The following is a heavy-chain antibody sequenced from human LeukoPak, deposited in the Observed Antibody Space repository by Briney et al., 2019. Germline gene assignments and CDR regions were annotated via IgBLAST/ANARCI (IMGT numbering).Heavy chain of an antibody. CDR2: INPSGGST. D-gene: IGHD3-16*01. J-gene: IGHJ4*02. CDR1: GDSFTSYY. CDR3: ARVSVRGRGVDY. Sequence: ASVKVSCKASGDSFTSYYMHWVRQAPGQGLEWMGIINPSGGSTSYAQKFQGRVTMTRDTSTSTVYMELSSLRSEDTAVYYCARVSVRGRGVDYWGQGTLVTVSS. V-gene: IGHV1-46*01.